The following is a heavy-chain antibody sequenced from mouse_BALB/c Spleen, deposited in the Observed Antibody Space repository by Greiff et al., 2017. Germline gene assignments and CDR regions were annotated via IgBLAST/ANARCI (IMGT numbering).Heavy chain of an antibody. CDR2: INSDGGST. Sequence: VQLKQSGGGLVQPGESLKLSCESNEYEFPSHDMSWVRKTPEKRLELVAAINSDGGSTYYPDTMERRFIISRDNTKKTLYLQMSSLRSEDTALYYCARRGRYDDAMDYWGQGTSVTVSS. D-gene: IGHD2-14*01. J-gene: IGHJ4*01. V-gene: IGHV5-2*01. CDR1: EYEFPSHD. CDR3: ARRGRYDDAMDY.